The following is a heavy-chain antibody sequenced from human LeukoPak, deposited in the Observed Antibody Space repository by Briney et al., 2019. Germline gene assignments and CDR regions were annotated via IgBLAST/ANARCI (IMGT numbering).Heavy chain of an antibody. J-gene: IGHJ4*02. Sequence: VASMKVSCKASGYTFTSYDINWVRQATGQGLEWMGWMNPNGGNTGYAQKFQGRVTITRNTSISTAYMELSSLRSEDTAVYYCARGGRRIGYDYDFDYWGQGTLVTVSS. D-gene: IGHD5-12*01. V-gene: IGHV1-8*03. CDR1: GYTFTSYD. CDR2: MNPNGGNT. CDR3: ARGGRRIGYDYDFDY.